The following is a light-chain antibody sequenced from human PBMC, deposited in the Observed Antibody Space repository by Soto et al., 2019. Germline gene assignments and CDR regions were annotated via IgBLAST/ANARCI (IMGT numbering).Light chain of an antibody. CDR2: GAS. Sequence: EIVMTQSPATLSVSPGERATLSCRASQSVSSNLAWYQQKPGQAPRLLIYGASTRATCIPDRFSGSGSGTEFTLTISSLQSEDFSVYYCQQYNNWPPWTFGQGTKVEIK. V-gene: IGKV3-15*01. CDR3: QQYNNWPPWT. CDR1: QSVSSN. J-gene: IGKJ1*01.